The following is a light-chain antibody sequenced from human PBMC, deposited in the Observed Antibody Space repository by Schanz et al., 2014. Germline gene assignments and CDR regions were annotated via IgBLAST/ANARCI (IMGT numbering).Light chain of an antibody. CDR2: AVS. CDR3: QQYNNWLTT. V-gene: IGKV3D-15*01. Sequence: EIVMTQSPATLSVSPGERATLSCRASQSVTNNLAWYQQKPGQAPRLLIYAVSSRATGIPDRFSGSGSGTEFTLTISSLQSEDFAVYYCQQYNNWLTTFGQGTRVEIK. CDR1: QSVTNN. J-gene: IGKJ1*01.